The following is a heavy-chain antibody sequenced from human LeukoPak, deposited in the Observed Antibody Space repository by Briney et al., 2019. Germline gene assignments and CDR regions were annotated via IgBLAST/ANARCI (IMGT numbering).Heavy chain of an antibody. CDR2: IFYSGRT. CDR1: GGSITSDQ. D-gene: IGHD2/OR15-2a*01. CDR3: ARKNDFEI. V-gene: IGHV4-59*12. Sequence: SETLSLTCTVSGGSITSDQWNWIRQPPGKGLEWIGCIFYSGRTYYNPSLKSRVSISVDMSKNQFSLRLTSVTAADTAVYYCARKNDFEIRGQATLVTVSS. J-gene: IGHJ3*02.